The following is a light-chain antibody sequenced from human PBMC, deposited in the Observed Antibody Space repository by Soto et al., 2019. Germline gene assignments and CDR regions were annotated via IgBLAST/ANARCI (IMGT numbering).Light chain of an antibody. Sequence: EIVMTQSPATLSVSPGERATLSCRASQSVNSNLAWYQQKPGQAPRLLIYGASTRATGIPARFSGSGSGTEVTLTLSSLQSEDFAVYYCQQYNNWPLTFGGGTKVEIK. J-gene: IGKJ4*01. CDR3: QQYNNWPLT. V-gene: IGKV3-15*01. CDR2: GAS. CDR1: QSVNSN.